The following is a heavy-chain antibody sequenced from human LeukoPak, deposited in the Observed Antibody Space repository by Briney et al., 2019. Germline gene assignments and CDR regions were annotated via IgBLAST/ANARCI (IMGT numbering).Heavy chain of an antibody. CDR1: GFTFSDYY. D-gene: IGHD2-15*01. Sequence: LRLSCVASGFTFSDYYISWIRQPPGKGLEWIGYIYYSGSTYYNPSLKSRLTISLDTSKNQFSLKLSSVTAADTAVYYCARDTTSGGKDYGMDVWGQGTTVTVSS. CDR3: ARDTTSGGKDYGMDV. J-gene: IGHJ6*02. V-gene: IGHV4-30-4*01. CDR2: IYYSGST.